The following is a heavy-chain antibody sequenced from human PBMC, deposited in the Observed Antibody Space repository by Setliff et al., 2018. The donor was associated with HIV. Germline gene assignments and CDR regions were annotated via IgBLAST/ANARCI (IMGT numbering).Heavy chain of an antibody. V-gene: IGHV4-4*09. J-gene: IGHJ4*02. CDR2: IYTGGST. D-gene: IGHD2-21*02. CDR1: GGSISTFY. Sequence: SETLSLTCTVSGGSISTFYWSWIRQPPGKGLGWIGYIYTGGSTNYNPSLKRRVTVSVDTSKNQFSLRLRSVTAADTATYFCARLGRAIDDGGSSLRLDFWGQGMLVTVSS. CDR3: ARLGRAIDDGGSSLRLDF.